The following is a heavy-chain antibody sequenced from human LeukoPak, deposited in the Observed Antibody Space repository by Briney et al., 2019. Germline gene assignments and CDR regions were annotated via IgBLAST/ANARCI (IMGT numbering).Heavy chain of an antibody. J-gene: IGHJ4*02. CDR2: IYHSGST. CDR3: ARAPSMYY. CDR1: GGFFSGYY. V-gene: IGHV4-34*01. Sequence: SETLSLTCAVCGGFFSGYYWRWIRQPAGKGLEWVGEIYHSGSTNYNPPLKSRVTIAVDTSKNQSSIKLSSVTAADTVVYYCARAPSMYYWGEGSLVTVSS.